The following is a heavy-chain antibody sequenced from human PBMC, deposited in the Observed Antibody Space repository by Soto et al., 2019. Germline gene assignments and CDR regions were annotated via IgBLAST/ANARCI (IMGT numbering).Heavy chain of an antibody. J-gene: IGHJ3*01. D-gene: IGHD6-19*01. CDR2: IVPLPGTT. CDR1: GGTFTKYA. Sequence: QVQLVQSGAAVRKPGSSVKVSCKASGGTFTKYAITWVRQSPRQVLEWMGGIVPLPGTTNYAQKFRGRVTISADDSPSTAYLELLSLSSEDTAVYYCASGVGGLGGSSGWPDYAFDVWGQGTMVIVSS. V-gene: IGHV1-69*01. CDR3: ASGVGGLGGSSGWPDYAFDV.